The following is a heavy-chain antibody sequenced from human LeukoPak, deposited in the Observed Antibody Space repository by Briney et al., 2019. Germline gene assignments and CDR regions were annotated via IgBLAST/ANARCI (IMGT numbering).Heavy chain of an antibody. J-gene: IGHJ4*02. V-gene: IGHV3-74*01. CDR3: VRDFRSADY. CDR1: GFTFSTYC. Sequence: GGSLRLFCAVSGFTFSTYCMHWVRQAPGKGPMWVSRICPDGTVTNYADSVKARFIISRDNARNTVYLQMNSLRVEDTAVYYCVRDFRSADYWGQGTLVTVSS. CDR2: ICPDGTVT.